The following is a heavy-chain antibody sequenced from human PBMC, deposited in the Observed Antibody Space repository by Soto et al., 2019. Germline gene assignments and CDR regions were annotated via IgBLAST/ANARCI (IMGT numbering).Heavy chain of an antibody. CDR1: GFTFSTYA. CDR3: AKTLYGGATV. CDR2: ITGRGTGI. J-gene: IGHJ4*02. D-gene: IGHD1-26*01. Sequence: LLLESGGGLVQPGGSLRLSCVASGFTFSTYAMSWVRQAPGKGLEWVSGITGRGTGINNAVSVKGRFTISRDNSKNTVYLQMSSLRGEDTAVYYCAKTLYGGATVWGQGTLVTVSS. V-gene: IGHV3-23*01.